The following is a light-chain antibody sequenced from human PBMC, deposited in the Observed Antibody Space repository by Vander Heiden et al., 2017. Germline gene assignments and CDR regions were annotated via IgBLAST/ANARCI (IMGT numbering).Light chain of an antibody. CDR1: SSNVGGYYV. J-gene: IGLJ2*01. CDR2: GVV. CDR3: SSYASSSTVI. V-gene: IGLV2-14*03. Sequence: QSDLNQPASVSGSPGPSIPISCTGTSSNVGGYYVFSCERQTPRKPPKLLIYGVVNRFSVISNRFSGSKSGNTASLTISGRQTGDEADYYCSSYASSSTVIFGGGTKLTVL.